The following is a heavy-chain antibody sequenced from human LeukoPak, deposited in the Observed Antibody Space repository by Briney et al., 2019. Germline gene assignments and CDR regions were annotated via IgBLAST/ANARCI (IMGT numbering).Heavy chain of an antibody. D-gene: IGHD1-26*01. Sequence: GGSLRLSCAASGFTVGSNYMSWVRQAPGKGLEWVSVIYSGGNTYYADSVKGRFTISRDNSKNTLYLQMNSLRAEDTAVYYCARDRVGATTNFDYWGQGTLVTVSS. CDR1: GFTVGSNY. J-gene: IGHJ4*02. V-gene: IGHV3-53*01. CDR3: ARDRVGATTNFDY. CDR2: IYSGGNT.